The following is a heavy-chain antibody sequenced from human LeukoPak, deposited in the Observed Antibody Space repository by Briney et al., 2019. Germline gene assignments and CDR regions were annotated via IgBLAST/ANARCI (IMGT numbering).Heavy chain of an antibody. V-gene: IGHV4-34*01. CDR1: GGSISSYY. CDR2: INHSGST. Sequence: PSETLSLTCTVSGGSISSYYWSWIRQPPGKGLEWIGEINHSGSTNYNPSLKSRVTISVDTSKNQFSLKLSSVTAADTAVYYCARGPSRDGYNLPDYWGQGTPVTVSS. D-gene: IGHD5-24*01. CDR3: ARGPSRDGYNLPDY. J-gene: IGHJ4*02.